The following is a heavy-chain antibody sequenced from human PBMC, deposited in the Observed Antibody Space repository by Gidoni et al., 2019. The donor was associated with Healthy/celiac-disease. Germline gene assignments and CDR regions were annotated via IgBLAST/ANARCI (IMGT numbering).Heavy chain of an antibody. CDR2: INWNGGST. V-gene: IGHV3-20*01. Sequence: EVQLVESGGGVVRPGGSLRLSCAASGFPFADYGMSWVRQAPGKGLEWVSGINWNGGSTGYADSVKGRFTISRDNAKNSLYLQMNSLRAEDTALYDCARESGSSGPSYYYGSGTTYYYYGMDVWGQGTTVTVSS. CDR3: ARESGSSGPSYYYGSGTTYYYYGMDV. J-gene: IGHJ6*02. D-gene: IGHD3-10*01. CDR1: GFPFADYG.